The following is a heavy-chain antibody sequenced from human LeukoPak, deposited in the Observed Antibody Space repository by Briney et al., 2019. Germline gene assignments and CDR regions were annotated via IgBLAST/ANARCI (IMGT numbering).Heavy chain of an antibody. CDR3: ARVAYGGNSRVRDDFYYFDY. D-gene: IGHD4-23*01. V-gene: IGHV3-64*01. CDR2: ISSNGGST. J-gene: IGHJ4*02. Sequence: GGSLRLSCAASGFTFSSYAMHWVRQAPGKGLEYVSAISSNGGSTYYANSVKGRFTISRDNSKNTLYLQMGSLRAEDMAVYYCARVAYGGNSRVRDDFYYFDYWGQGTLVTVSP. CDR1: GFTFSSYA.